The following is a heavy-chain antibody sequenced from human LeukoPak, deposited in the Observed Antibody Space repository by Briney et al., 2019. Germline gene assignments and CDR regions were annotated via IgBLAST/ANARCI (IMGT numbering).Heavy chain of an antibody. CDR1: GFNFTISW. J-gene: IGHJ4*02. V-gene: IGHV5-51*01. CDR3: ARRVEDAAMVRDY. Sequence: GSLKISCEGSGFNFTISWIAWVRQMPGKGPEWMGIIYPADSDTRYSPSFEGQVTISADKSISTAYLQWSSLKASDTAMYYCARRVEDAAMVRDYWGQGTLVTVSS. D-gene: IGHD5-18*01. CDR2: IYPADSDT.